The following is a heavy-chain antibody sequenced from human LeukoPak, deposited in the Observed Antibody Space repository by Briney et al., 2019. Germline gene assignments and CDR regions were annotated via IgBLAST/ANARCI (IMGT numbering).Heavy chain of an antibody. CDR2: IYTSGST. V-gene: IGHV4-4*07. Sequence: PSETLSLTCTVSGGSISSYYWSWIRQPAGKGLEWIGRIYTSGSTNYNPSLKSRVTMSVDTSKNQFSLKLSSVAAADTAVYYCARGLGIFSGYYYDPPHYYFDYWGQGTLVTVSS. CDR1: GGSISSYY. CDR3: ARGLGIFSGYYYDPPHYYFDY. D-gene: IGHD3-22*01. J-gene: IGHJ4*02.